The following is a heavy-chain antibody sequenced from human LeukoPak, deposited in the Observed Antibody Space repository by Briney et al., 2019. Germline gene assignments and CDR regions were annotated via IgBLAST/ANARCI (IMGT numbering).Heavy chain of an antibody. J-gene: IGHJ5*02. Sequence: KPSETLSLTCTVSGGSISSYYWSWIRQPPGKGLEWIGYIYYSGSTNYNPSLKSRVTISVDTSKNQFSLKLSSVTAADTAVYYCARVGRHDFWRGYYNWFDPWGQGTLVTVSS. D-gene: IGHD3-3*01. CDR1: GGSISSYY. CDR2: IYYSGST. CDR3: ARVGRHDFWRGYYNWFDP. V-gene: IGHV4-59*01.